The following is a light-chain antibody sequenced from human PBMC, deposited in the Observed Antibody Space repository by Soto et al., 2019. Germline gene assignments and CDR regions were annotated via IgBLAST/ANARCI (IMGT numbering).Light chain of an antibody. J-gene: IGKJ1*01. CDR1: QSVSSD. CDR3: QQYGASPWT. V-gene: IGKV3-11*01. CDR2: DAS. Sequence: IVLTQSPATLSLSPGERATLSCRASQSVSSDLAWYQQKPGQAPRLLIYDASNRATGIPARFSGSGSGTDFTLIINRLEPEDVAIYYCQQYGASPWTFGQGTKVDIK.